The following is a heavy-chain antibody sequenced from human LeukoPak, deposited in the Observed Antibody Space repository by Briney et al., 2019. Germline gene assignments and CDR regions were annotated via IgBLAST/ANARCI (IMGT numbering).Heavy chain of an antibody. V-gene: IGHV4-59*08. J-gene: IGHJ5*02. Sequence: TSETLSLTCTVSGGSISSYYWSWIRQPPGKGLEWIGYIYYSGSTNYNPSLKSRVTISVDTSKNQFSLKLSSVTAADTAVYYCARTAVAGRLDNWLDPWGQGTLVTVSS. CDR1: GGSISSYY. CDR3: ARTAVAGRLDNWLDP. CDR2: IYYSGST. D-gene: IGHD6-19*01.